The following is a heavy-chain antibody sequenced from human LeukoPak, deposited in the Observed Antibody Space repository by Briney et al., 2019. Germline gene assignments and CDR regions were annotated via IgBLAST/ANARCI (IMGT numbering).Heavy chain of an antibody. D-gene: IGHD6-13*01. CDR2: IYYSGTT. CDR1: GGSISSGDYY. CDR3: ARGRYSGTWYPNWFDP. J-gene: IGHJ5*02. V-gene: IGHV4-30-4*01. Sequence: PSQTLSLTCTVSGGSISSGDYYWSWVRQPPGKGLEWIGYIYYSGTTYYNPSLKSRATISVDTSKNEFSLKLTSVTPADTAVYYCARGRYSGTWYPNWFDPWGQGTLVTVSS.